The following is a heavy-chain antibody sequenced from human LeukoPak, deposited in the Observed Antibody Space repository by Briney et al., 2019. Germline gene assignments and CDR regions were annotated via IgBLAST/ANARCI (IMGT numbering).Heavy chain of an antibody. CDR3: ARGLSGPYYYYYMDV. V-gene: IGHV1-2*02. CDR2: INPNNGDT. J-gene: IGHJ6*03. D-gene: IGHD2-15*01. CDR1: GYTFTGYY. Sequence: ASVKVSCKTSGYTFTGYYIHWVRQAPGQGLEWMGWINPNNGDTNYAQKFQGRVTMTRDTSISTAYMELSRLRSDDTAVYYCARGLSGPYYYYYMDVWGKGTSVTVSS.